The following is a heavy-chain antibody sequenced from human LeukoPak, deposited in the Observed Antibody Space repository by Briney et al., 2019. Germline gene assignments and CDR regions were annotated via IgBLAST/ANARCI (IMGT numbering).Heavy chain of an antibody. CDR2: ISWDGGST. Sequence: PGGSLRLSCAASGFTFDDYAMHWVRHAPGKGLEWVSLISWDGGSTYYADSVKGRFTISRDNSKNSLYLQMNSLRAEDTALYYCAKDQPPYGSGSYLDYWGQGTLVTASS. V-gene: IGHV3-43D*03. CDR1: GFTFDDYA. D-gene: IGHD3-10*01. J-gene: IGHJ4*02. CDR3: AKDQPPYGSGSYLDY.